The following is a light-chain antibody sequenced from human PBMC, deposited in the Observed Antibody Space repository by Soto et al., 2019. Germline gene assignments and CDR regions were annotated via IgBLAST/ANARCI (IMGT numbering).Light chain of an antibody. J-gene: IGKJ3*01. CDR1: QSVSNY. CDR2: DAS. CDR3: QQRSIWAPL. Sequence: EIVLTQSPATVALCPGERVTLSCRASQSVSNYLAWYQQKPGQAPRLLIYDASNREPGIPARFSGSGSGTDFTLPITCLEPDDFAVYYCQQRSIWAPLFGPGTKVDIK. V-gene: IGKV3-11*01.